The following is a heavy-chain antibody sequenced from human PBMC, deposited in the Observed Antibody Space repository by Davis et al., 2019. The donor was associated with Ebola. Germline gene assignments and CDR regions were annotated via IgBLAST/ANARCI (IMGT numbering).Heavy chain of an antibody. CDR2: IYPSDSET. Sequence: PGGSLRLSCHVSGYSSSNFWLGWVRQRPGKGLGWMAIIYPSDSETRYSPSFEGQVTISADKSINTAYLQWSSLKASHTAMYYCARLSLRASPFDSWGQGTLVTVSS. CDR3: ARLSLRASPFDS. CDR1: GYSSSNFW. V-gene: IGHV5-51*01. J-gene: IGHJ5*01.